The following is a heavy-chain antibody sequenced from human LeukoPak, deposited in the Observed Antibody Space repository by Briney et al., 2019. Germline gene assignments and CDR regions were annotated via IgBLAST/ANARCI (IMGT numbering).Heavy chain of an antibody. J-gene: IGHJ4*02. Sequence: SVKVSCKASGGTFSSYAISWVRQAPGQGLEWMGGIIPIFGTANYAQKFQGRVTITADESTSTAYMELSSLRSEDTAVYYCARSTAYGGYLGIDYYFDFWGQGTLVTVSS. CDR3: ARSTAYGGYLGIDYYFDF. V-gene: IGHV1-69*01. D-gene: IGHD5-12*01. CDR2: IIPIFGTA. CDR1: GGTFSSYA.